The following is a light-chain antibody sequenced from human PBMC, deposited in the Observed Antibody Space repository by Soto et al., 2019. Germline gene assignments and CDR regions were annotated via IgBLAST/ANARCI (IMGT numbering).Light chain of an antibody. CDR2: GAS. CDR1: QSVGSN. J-gene: IGKJ1*01. CDR3: QQYNNRPPWT. Sequence: EIVMTQSPATLSVSPGERATLSCRASQSVGSNLAWYQQKPGQAPRLLMYGASTRATGIPARFSGSGSGAEFTLTISSLQSEDLAVYYCQQYNNRPPWTFGQGTKVEIK. V-gene: IGKV3-15*01.